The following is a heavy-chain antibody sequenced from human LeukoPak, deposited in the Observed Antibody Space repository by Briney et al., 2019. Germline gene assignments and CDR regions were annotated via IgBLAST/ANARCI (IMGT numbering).Heavy chain of an antibody. J-gene: IGHJ6*03. V-gene: IGHV4-59*01. CDR1: GGSISSYY. CDR3: ARSQLVRNRFVLYYYMDV. D-gene: IGHD6-13*01. Sequence: PSETLSLTCTVSGGSISSYYWSWIRQPPGKGLEWIGYIYYSGSTNYNPSLKSRVTISVDTSKNQFSLKLSSVTAADTAVYYCARSQLVRNRFVLYYYMDVWGKGTRVTVSS. CDR2: IYYSGST.